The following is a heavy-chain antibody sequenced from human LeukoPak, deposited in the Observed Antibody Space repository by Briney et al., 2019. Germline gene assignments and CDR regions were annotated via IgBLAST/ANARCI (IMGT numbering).Heavy chain of an antibody. D-gene: IGHD4-11*01. CDR2: IYYSGST. CDR1: GGSISSYY. J-gene: IGHJ4*02. Sequence: NPSEALSLTCTVSGGSISSYYWSRIRQPPGKGLEWIGYIYYSGSTNYNPSLKSRVTISLDTSKNQFSLKLSSVTAADTAVYYCAKHDYSNYVFDYWGQGTLVTVSS. V-gene: IGHV4-59*01. CDR3: AKHDYSNYVFDY.